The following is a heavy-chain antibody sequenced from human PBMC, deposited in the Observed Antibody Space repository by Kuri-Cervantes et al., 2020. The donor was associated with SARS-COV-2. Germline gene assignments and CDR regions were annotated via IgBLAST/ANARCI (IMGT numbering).Heavy chain of an antibody. Sequence: SETLSLTCTVSGGSISSHYWSWIRQPVGKGLEWVGHLDTSGSTSYNPSLRGRVTISTDTANNQVSLRLTSATAADTAVYYCGRVSWLQLWQRYSDSWGQGTLVTVSS. J-gene: IGHJ4*02. V-gene: IGHV4-4*07. D-gene: IGHD5-24*01. CDR1: GGSISSHY. CDR3: GRVSWLQLWQRYSDS. CDR2: LDTSGST.